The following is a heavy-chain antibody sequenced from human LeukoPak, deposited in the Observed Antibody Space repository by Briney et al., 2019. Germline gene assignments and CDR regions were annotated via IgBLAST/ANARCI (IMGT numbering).Heavy chain of an antibody. CDR2: TSWDGSEN. CDR3: VRQAQEDY. Sequence: GTSLRLSCAASGFTFNEYGMHWVRQAPVTGLEWVAVTSWDGSENHYADSVRGRFTISGDNSKNTLYLQMNSLRVEDSAMYYCVRQAQEDYWGQGTPVTVSA. CDR1: GFTFNEYG. D-gene: IGHD6-25*01. V-gene: IGHV3-30*03. J-gene: IGHJ4*02.